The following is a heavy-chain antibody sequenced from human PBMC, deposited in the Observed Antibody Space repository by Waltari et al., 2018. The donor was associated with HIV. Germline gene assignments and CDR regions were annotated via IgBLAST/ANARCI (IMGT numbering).Heavy chain of an antibody. CDR3: ARDTYSGYDSDY. Sequence: QVQLVQSGAEVKKPGASVKVSCKASGYTFTSYYMHWVRQALGQGLEWMGIINPSGGSTSYAQKFQGRVTMTRDTSTSTVYMELSSLRSEDTAVYYCARDTYSGYDSDYWGQGTLVTVSS. V-gene: IGHV1-46*01. D-gene: IGHD5-12*01. CDR1: GYTFTSYY. CDR2: INPSGGST. J-gene: IGHJ4*02.